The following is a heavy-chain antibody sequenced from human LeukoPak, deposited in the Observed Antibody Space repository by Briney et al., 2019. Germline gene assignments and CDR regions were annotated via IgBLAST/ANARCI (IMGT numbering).Heavy chain of an antibody. CDR3: ARVVGGVTCPPAY. D-gene: IGHD1-26*01. J-gene: IGHJ4*02. CDR1: GYTFSASY. CDR2: INPNSGST. V-gene: IGHV1-2*02. Sequence: VKRCCKPSGYTFSASYMPWVRQAPGQGVRGWGWINPNSGSTNYAQKFQGTVTRTSDTSISTAYMERSRLRSDDTAAYYCARVVGGVTCPPAYWGQGTLVTVSS.